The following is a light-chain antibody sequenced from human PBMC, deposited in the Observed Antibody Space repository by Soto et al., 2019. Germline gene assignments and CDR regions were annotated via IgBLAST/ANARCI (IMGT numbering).Light chain of an antibody. CDR3: QQYGISPYT. Sequence: EIVLTQSPGTLSFSPGERATLSCRASQSVSSSYLAWYQQKPGQAPRLLIYGASSRATGIPDRFSGSGSGTEFTITVSRLEPEDFAVYYCQQYGISPYTFGQGTKLEIK. J-gene: IGKJ2*01. CDR1: QSVSSSY. V-gene: IGKV3-20*01. CDR2: GAS.